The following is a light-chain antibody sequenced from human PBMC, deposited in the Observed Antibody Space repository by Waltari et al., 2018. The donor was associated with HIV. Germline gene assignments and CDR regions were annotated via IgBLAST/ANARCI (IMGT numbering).Light chain of an antibody. CDR3: QQIDTFPPLT. J-gene: IGKJ4*01. CDR1: QGVTRW. Sequence: DIHMTQSPSSVYASVGGKATFTCRASQGVTRWLPGYQQKPGRAPKVLLSAASTLERGVPSTFSGIGSETDSTLTTIGLQPEEFATYYCQQIDTFPPLTFGGGTQLVIK. CDR2: AAS. V-gene: IGKV1-12*01.